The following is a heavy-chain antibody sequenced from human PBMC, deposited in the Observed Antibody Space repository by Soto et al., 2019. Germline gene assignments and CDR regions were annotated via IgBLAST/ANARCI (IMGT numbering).Heavy chain of an antibody. D-gene: IGHD5-18*01. CDR1: GFTFSNAW. Sequence: EVQLVESGGGLVKPGGSLRLSCAASGFTFSNAWMSWVRQAPGKGLEWVGRIKSKTDGGTTDYAAPVKGRFTISRDDSXNTLYLQMNSLKTEDTAVYYGTTDERADNSYRLWDWGQGTLVTVSS. CDR3: TTDERADNSYRLWD. V-gene: IGHV3-15*01. CDR2: IKSKTDGGTT. J-gene: IGHJ4*02.